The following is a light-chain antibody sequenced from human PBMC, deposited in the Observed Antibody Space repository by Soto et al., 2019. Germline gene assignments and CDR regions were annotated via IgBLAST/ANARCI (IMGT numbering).Light chain of an antibody. CDR3: QQRSDWPPIT. CDR1: QSVSSY. J-gene: IGKJ5*01. Sequence: EIVLTQSPATLSLSPGDRATLSCRASQSVSSYLAWYQQKPGQPPRLLIYDASNRATGIPARFSGSGSETDFTLTISSLEPEDFAVYYCQQRSDWPPITFGQGTRL. V-gene: IGKV3-11*01. CDR2: DAS.